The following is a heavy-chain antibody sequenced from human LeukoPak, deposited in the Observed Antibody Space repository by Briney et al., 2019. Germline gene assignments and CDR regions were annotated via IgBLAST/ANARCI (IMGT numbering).Heavy chain of an antibody. D-gene: IGHD4-17*01. CDR2: IKQDGSEK. CDR3: ARDPNGDYIGAFDM. CDR1: GFTFSSYW. V-gene: IGHV3-7*03. J-gene: IGHJ3*02. Sequence: GGSLRLSCAASGFTFSSYWMSWVRQAPGKGLEWVANIKQDGSEKYYVDSVKGRFTISRDNSKNTLYLQMNSLRAADTAVYYCARDPNGDYIGAFDMSGQGTKVTVSS.